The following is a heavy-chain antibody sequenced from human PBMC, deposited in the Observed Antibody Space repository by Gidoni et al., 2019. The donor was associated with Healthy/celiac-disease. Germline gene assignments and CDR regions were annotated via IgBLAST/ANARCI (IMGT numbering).Heavy chain of an antibody. Sequence: QVQLVESGGGVVQPGRSLRLPCAASGFTFSSYAMHLVRQAPGKGLEWVSVISYDGSNKYYADSVKGRFTISRDNSKNTLYLQMNSLRAEDTAVYYCARDIGITIFGVVIIREGGGMDVWGQGTTVTVSS. CDR1: GFTFSSYA. V-gene: IGHV3-30-3*01. D-gene: IGHD3-3*01. J-gene: IGHJ6*02. CDR3: ARDIGITIFGVVIIREGGGMDV. CDR2: ISYDGSNK.